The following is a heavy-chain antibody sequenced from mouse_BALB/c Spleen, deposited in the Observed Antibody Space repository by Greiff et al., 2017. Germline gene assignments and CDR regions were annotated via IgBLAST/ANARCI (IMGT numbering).Heavy chain of an antibody. J-gene: IGHJ4*01. V-gene: IGHV2-9*02. D-gene: IGHD2-3*01. Sequence: VAPSQSLSITCTVSGFSLTSYGVHWVRQPPGKGLEWLGVIWAGGSTNYNSALMSRLSISKDNSKSQVFLKMNSLQTDDTAMYYCARWLLRWDYAMDYWGQGTSVTVSS. CDR1: GFSLTSYG. CDR3: ARWLLRWDYAMDY. CDR2: IWAGGST.